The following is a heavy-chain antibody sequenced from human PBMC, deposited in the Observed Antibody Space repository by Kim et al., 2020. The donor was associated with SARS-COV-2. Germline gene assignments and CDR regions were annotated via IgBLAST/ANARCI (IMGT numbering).Heavy chain of an antibody. Sequence: GDGYTKYSEKLQDRVTFTRDTSASTAYMELSSLRSEDSAVFYCLRGYYFDYWSQGTLVTVSS. CDR2: GDGYT. D-gene: IGHD2-15*01. J-gene: IGHJ4*02. V-gene: IGHV1-3*01. CDR3: LRGYYFDY.